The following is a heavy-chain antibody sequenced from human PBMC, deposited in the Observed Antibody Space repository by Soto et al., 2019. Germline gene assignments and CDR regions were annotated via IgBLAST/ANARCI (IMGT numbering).Heavy chain of an antibody. V-gene: IGHV1-3*01. CDR2: IHAGNGYT. J-gene: IGHJ3*02. CDR3: ARVQYSGYDFKLAFDI. Sequence: QVQLVQSGAQVKKPGASVKVSCKASGYTFDNYSLHWVRQAPGRRLEWMGWIHAGNGYTKYSKSFQGRVTITMDTSASTVHMDLSSLRSEDTAVYYCARVQYSGYDFKLAFDIWGQGTMVTVSS. CDR1: GYTFDNYS. D-gene: IGHD5-12*01.